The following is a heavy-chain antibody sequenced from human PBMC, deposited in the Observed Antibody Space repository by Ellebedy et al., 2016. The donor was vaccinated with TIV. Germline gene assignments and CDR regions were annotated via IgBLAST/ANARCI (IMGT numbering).Heavy chain of an antibody. J-gene: IGHJ4*02. Sequence: GGSLRLSXAASGFTFSSYAMHWVRQAPGKGLEWVAVISYDGSNKYYADSVKGRFTISRDNSKNTLYLQMNSLRAEDTAVYYCARVQKRSSKGYWGQGTLVTVSS. V-gene: IGHV3-30-3*01. CDR1: GFTFSSYA. CDR2: ISYDGSNK. CDR3: ARVQKRSSKGY.